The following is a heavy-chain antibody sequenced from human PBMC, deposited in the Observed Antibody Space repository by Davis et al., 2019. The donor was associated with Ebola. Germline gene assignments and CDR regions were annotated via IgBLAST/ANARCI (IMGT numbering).Heavy chain of an antibody. CDR3: TREHYSNYVNY. CDR1: GYTFTNYG. V-gene: IGHV1-18*04. D-gene: IGHD4-11*01. CDR2: ISAYNGNT. Sequence: ASVKVSCKASGYTFTNYGVSWVRQVPGQGLEWMGWISAYNGNTNYAQKLQGRVTMTTDRSTSTAYMELRSLRSDDTAVYYCTREHYSNYVNYWGQGTLVTVSS. J-gene: IGHJ4*02.